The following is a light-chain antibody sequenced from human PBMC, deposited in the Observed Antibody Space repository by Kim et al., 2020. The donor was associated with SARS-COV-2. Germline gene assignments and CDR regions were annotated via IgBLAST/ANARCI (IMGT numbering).Light chain of an antibody. CDR2: GAS. V-gene: IGKV3-20*01. CDR1: QSVSSSY. J-gene: IGKJ3*01. CDR3: QQYGTSPRT. Sequence: EIVLTQSPGTLSLSPGERATLSCRASQSVSSSYLAWYQQKNGQAPRLLIYGASSRATGIPDRFSGSGSGTDFTLTISRLEPEDFAMYYCQQYGTSPRTFGPGTKVDIK.